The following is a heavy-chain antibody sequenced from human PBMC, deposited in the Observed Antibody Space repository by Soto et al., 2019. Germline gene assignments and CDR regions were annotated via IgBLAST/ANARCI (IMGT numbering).Heavy chain of an antibody. CDR2: IYYTGST. D-gene: IGHD2-2*01. J-gene: IGHJ4*02. Sequence: SETLSLTCTVSGGSISSYYWSWIRQPPGKGLEWIGYIYYTGSTNYNPSLKSRVTISVDTSKNQCSLKLSSVTAADTAVYYCARGLVVPGAYYFDYWGQGTLVTVSS. CDR1: GGSISSYY. V-gene: IGHV4-59*01. CDR3: ARGLVVPGAYYFDY.